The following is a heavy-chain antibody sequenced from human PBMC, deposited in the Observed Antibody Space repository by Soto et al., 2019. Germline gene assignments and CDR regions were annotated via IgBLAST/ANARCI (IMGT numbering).Heavy chain of an antibody. J-gene: IGHJ5*02. Sequence: PSETLSLTCAVSGYSISSGYYWGLIRQPPGKVLEWIGSIYHSGSTYYNPSLKSRVTISVDTSKDQFSLKLSSVTAADTAVYYCARDARYYDILTGYYIRTWFDPWGQGALVT. CDR3: ARDARYYDILTGYYIRTWFDP. CDR1: GYSISSGYY. V-gene: IGHV4-38-2*02. CDR2: IYHSGST. D-gene: IGHD3-9*01.